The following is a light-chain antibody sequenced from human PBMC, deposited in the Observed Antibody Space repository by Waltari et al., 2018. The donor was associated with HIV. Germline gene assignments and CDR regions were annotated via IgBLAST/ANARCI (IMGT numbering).Light chain of an antibody. J-gene: IGKJ2*01. Sequence: DIVMTPSPDSLAVSMGERATINCKSSQSVLYSSNNKNYLAWYQQKPGQPPKLLIFWAFTRESGVPDRFSGSGSGTDFTLTSSSLQAEDVAVYYCQQYYGSPYTFGQGTKLEMK. V-gene: IGKV4-1*01. CDR1: QSVLYSSNNKNY. CDR2: WAF. CDR3: QQYYGSPYT.